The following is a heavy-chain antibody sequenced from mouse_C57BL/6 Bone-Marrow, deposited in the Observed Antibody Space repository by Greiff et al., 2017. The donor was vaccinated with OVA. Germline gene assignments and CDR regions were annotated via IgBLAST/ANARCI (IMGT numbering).Heavy chain of an antibody. CDR2: IWRGGST. CDR3: AKGGKSNYGYFDV. CDR1: GFSLTSYG. D-gene: IGHD2-5*01. V-gene: IGHV2-5*01. Sequence: QVQLKESGPGLVQPSQSLSITCTVSGFSLTSYGVHWVRQSPGKGLEWLGVIWRGGSTDYNAAFMSRLSITKDNSKSQVFFKMNSLQADDTAIYYCAKGGKSNYGYFDVWGTGTTVTVSS. J-gene: IGHJ1*03.